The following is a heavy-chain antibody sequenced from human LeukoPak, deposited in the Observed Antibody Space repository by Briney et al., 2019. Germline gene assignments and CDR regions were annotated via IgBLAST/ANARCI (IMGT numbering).Heavy chain of an antibody. CDR2: IYYSGST. CDR1: GGSISSSSYY. V-gene: IGHV4-39*01. D-gene: IGHD3-22*01. J-gene: IGHJ5*02. Sequence: SETLSLTCTVSGGSISSSSYYWGWIRQPPGKGLEWIGCIYYSGSTYYNPSLKSRVTISVDTSKNQFSLKLSSVTAADTAVYYCARHRGYYDSPNWFDPWGQGTLVTVSS. CDR3: ARHRGYYDSPNWFDP.